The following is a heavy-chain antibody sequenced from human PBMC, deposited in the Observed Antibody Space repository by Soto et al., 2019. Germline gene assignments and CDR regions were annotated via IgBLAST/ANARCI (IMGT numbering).Heavy chain of an antibody. D-gene: IGHD3-10*01. J-gene: IGHJ3*02. CDR1: GDSINNYS. CDR2: IYTSGTT. V-gene: IGHV4-4*07. CDR3: AGYNYGSYAFDI. Sequence: SETLSLTCTVSGDSINNYSWSWIRQPAGKGLEWIGRIYTSGTTNYNPPLKSRITMSVDTSKNQFSLKLSSVTAADTAVYYCAGYNYGSYAFDIWGQGTMVTVSS.